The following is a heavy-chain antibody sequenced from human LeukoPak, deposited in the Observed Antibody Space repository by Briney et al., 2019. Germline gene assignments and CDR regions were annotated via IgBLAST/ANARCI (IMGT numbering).Heavy chain of an antibody. CDR1: GTSFGTYD. V-gene: IGHV3-66*02. D-gene: IGHD1-26*01. CDR3: AREGGSYYVFDY. Sequence: GGSLRLSCAASGTSFGTYDMSWVRQAPGKGLEWVSVIYSGGSTYYADSVKGRFTISGDNSKNTLYLQMNSLRAEDTAVYYCAREGGSYYVFDYWGQGTLVTVSS. CDR2: IYSGGST. J-gene: IGHJ4*02.